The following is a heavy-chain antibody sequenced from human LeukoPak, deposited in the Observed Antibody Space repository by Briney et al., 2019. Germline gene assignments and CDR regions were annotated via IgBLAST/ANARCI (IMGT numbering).Heavy chain of an antibody. J-gene: IGHJ4*02. CDR2: IKEDVSQK. CDR3: ARDLTAADY. CDR1: GFTFSSYW. Sequence: PGGSLRVSCVASGFTFSSYWMTWVRQAPGKGLEWVANIKEDVSQKYYVDSVKGRFTISRDNAKNSLYLQMNSLRAEDTAVYYCARDLTAADYWGQGTLVTVSS. V-gene: IGHV3-7*01. D-gene: IGHD6-25*01.